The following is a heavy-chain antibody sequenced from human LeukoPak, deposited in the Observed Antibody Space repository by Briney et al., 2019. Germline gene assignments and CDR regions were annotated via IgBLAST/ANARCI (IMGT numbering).Heavy chain of an antibody. CDR2: IDPNDNSI. Sequence: GASVTVSCKASEDTFTRHYMHWVRQAPGQGLEWIGLIDPNDNSIDYTQKLQGRVTATRDMSTSTVYMELNSLRSEDTAVYYCAREGGSYKHFDYWGQGTLVTVSS. J-gene: IGHJ4*02. D-gene: IGHD3-10*01. CDR3: AREGGSYKHFDY. V-gene: IGHV1-46*04. CDR1: EDTFTRHY.